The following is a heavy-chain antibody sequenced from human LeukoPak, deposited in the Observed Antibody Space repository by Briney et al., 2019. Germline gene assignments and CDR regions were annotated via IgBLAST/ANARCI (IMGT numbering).Heavy chain of an antibody. J-gene: IGHJ4*02. Sequence: SETLSLTCAVYGGSFSGYYWSWIRQPPGKGLEWIGEINHSGSTNYNPSLKSRVTISVDTSKNQFSLKLSSVTAADTAVYYCAGGGEWELQPFDYWGQGTLVTVSS. V-gene: IGHV4-34*01. D-gene: IGHD1-26*01. CDR3: AGGGEWELQPFDY. CDR2: INHSGST. CDR1: GGSFSGYY.